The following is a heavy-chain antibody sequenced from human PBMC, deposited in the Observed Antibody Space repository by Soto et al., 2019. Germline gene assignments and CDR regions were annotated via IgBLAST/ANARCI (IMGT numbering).Heavy chain of an antibody. J-gene: IGHJ4*02. V-gene: IGHV3-13*01. CDR2: IGTAGDT. Sequence: GSLRLSCAASGFTFSSYDMHWVRQATGKGLEWVSAIGTAGDTYYPGSVKGRFTISRENAKNSLYLQMNSLRAEDTAVYYCARGSRYSTASSTPYYFDYWGQGTLVTVSS. D-gene: IGHD6-13*01. CDR3: ARGSRYSTASSTPYYFDY. CDR1: GFTFSSYD.